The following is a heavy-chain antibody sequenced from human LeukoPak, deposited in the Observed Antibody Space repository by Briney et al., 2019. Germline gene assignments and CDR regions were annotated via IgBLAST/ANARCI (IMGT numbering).Heavy chain of an antibody. Sequence: GGSLRLSCAASGFTFSSYAMSWVRQAPGKGLEWVSAISGSGGSTYYADSVKGRFTISRDDSKNTLYLQMNSLRVEDTAVYYCAKLGDYYYYYGMDVWGQGTTVTVSS. D-gene: IGHD3-16*01. CDR3: AKLGDYYYYYGMDV. CDR1: GFTFSSYA. V-gene: IGHV3-23*01. CDR2: ISGSGGST. J-gene: IGHJ6*02.